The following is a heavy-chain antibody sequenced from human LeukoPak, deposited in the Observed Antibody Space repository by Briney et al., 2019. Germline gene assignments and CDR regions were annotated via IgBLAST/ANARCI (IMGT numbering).Heavy chain of an antibody. J-gene: IGHJ4*02. Sequence: GGSLRLSCAASGFTFSSYGMHWVRQAPGKGLEWVAVISYDGSNKYYADSVKGRFTISRDNSKNTLYLQMNSLRAEDTAVYYCAKVPLTYYYDSSGYYLDYWGQGTLVTVSS. CDR1: GFTFSSYG. V-gene: IGHV3-30*18. D-gene: IGHD3-22*01. CDR3: AKVPLTYYYDSSGYYLDY. CDR2: ISYDGSNK.